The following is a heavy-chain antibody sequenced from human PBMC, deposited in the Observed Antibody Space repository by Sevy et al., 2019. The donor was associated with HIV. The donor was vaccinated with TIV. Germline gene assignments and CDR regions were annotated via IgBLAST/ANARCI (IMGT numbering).Heavy chain of an antibody. CDR3: AGGEGSGPYYFDY. CDR1: GFTVSNNY. V-gene: IGHV3-66*01. J-gene: IGHJ4*02. CDR2: FYSAGST. Sequence: GSLRLSCAASGFTVSNNYMSWVRQAPGKGLEWVSVFYSAGSTSYADSVQGRFTISRDNSKNTLYLQMNSLRAEDTAVYYCAGGEGSGPYYFDYWGQGTLVTVSS.